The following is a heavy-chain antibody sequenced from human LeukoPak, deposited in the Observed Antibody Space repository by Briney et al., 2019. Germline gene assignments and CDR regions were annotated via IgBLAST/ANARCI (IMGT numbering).Heavy chain of an antibody. CDR1: GFTFSDHY. CDR2: ISHNGETK. Sequence: GGSLRLSCAASGFTFSDHYMIWLRQAPGKGLEAISYISHNGETKYYADSVKGRLSISRDNAKSSLYLQMNSLRVKDTAVYYCARDRHGYFDYWGQGTLVTVSS. CDR3: ARDRHGYFDY. V-gene: IGHV3-11*01. D-gene: IGHD6-13*01. J-gene: IGHJ4*02.